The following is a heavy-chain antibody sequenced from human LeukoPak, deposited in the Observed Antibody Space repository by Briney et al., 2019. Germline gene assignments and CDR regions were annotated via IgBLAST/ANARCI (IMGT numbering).Heavy chain of an antibody. CDR1: GFAFSSYE. CDR2: ISGDGRAI. J-gene: IGHJ4*02. CDR3: ATSLSGWFGPSAYY. V-gene: IGHV3-48*03. Sequence: GGSLRLSCVASGFAFSSYEMSWIRQAPGKGLEWVSFISGDGRAIHYADSVKGRFTISADNARNSVFLQMNRLRPEDTAVYYCATSLSGWFGPSAYYCGQGTLVTVSS. D-gene: IGHD6-19*01.